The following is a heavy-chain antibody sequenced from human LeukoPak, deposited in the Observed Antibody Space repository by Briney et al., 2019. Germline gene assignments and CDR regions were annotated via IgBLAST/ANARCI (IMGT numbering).Heavy chain of an antibody. CDR3: AKDLKAEIAAAGTGDAFDI. V-gene: IGHV3-23*01. CDR1: TFIFSDYA. J-gene: IGHJ3*02. Sequence: PGGSLRLSCAASTFIFSDYAMTWVRQAPGKGLEWVSTISGGGDATYYAHSVKGRFAVSRDNSKKTLYLQLNSLRAEDTAVYYCAKDLKAEIAAAGTGDAFDIWGQGTMVTVSS. CDR2: ISGGGDAT. D-gene: IGHD6-13*01.